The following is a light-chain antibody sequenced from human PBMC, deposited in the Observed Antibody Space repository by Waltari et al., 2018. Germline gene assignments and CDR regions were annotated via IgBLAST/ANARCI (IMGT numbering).Light chain of an antibody. V-gene: IGKV1-39*01. CDR1: QNINGF. CDR2: AAS. J-gene: IGKJ2*01. Sequence: DIQMTQSPSSLSASVGHRVTITCRASQNINGFLHWYQHNPGKAPKLLIYAASTLQSGVSSRFTGSGSGTYFTLSITSLQPEDVATYYCQQSYSTPLYSFGQGTKLEIK. CDR3: QQSYSTPLYS.